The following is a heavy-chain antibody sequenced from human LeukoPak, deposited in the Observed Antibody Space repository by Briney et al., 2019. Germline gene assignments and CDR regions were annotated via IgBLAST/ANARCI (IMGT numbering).Heavy chain of an antibody. V-gene: IGHV3-23*01. Sequence: PGGSLRLSCAASGFTFSSYAMSWVRQAPGKGLEWVSAISGSGGSTYYADSVKGRFTISRDNSKNTLYLQMNSLRAEDTAVYYCAKDLGTKYYDYGGSGDAFDIWGQGTMVTVSS. J-gene: IGHJ3*02. CDR3: AKDLGTKYYDYGGSGDAFDI. D-gene: IGHD4-23*01. CDR2: ISGSGGST. CDR1: GFTFSSYA.